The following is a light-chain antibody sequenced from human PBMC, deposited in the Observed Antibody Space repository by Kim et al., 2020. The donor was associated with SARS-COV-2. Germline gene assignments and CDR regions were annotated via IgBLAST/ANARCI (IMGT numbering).Light chain of an antibody. Sequence: QSVLTQPPSVSGAPGQRVTLSCIGTSSNIGAGYDVHWYQHLPGTAPKLLIYGNNKRPSGVPDRFSGSKSGTSASLAITGLQPEDEADYYCQSFDTSLSGVFGGGTQLTVL. CDR1: SSNIGAGYD. V-gene: IGLV1-40*01. J-gene: IGLJ2*01. CDR2: GNN. CDR3: QSFDTSLSGV.